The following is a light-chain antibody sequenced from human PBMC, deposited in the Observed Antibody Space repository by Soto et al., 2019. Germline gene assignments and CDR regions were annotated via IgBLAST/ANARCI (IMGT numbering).Light chain of an antibody. CDR3: MQGTHWPPA. J-gene: IGKJ1*01. Sequence: DVVMTQSPLSLPVTLGQPASISCRSSQSLVYSDGNTYLNWFHQRPSQSRRRLIYKVSHRDSGVPDRFSGSGSGTDFTLKSSQVDAEDVGVYYCMQGTHWPPAFGQGTKVEIE. CDR1: QSLVYSDGNTY. CDR2: KVS. V-gene: IGKV2-30*01.